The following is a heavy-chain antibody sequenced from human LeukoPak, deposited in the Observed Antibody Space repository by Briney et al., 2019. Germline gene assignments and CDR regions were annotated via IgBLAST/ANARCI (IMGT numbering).Heavy chain of an antibody. V-gene: IGHV3-21*01. CDR3: AYYHVNEEPPTF. D-gene: IGHD1-1*01. CDR2: ISSSSSYI. J-gene: IGHJ4*02. Sequence: GGSLRLSCAASGFTFSSYSMNWVRQALGKGLEWVSSISSSSSYIYYADSVKGRFTISRDNAKNSPYLQMNSLRAEDTAVYYCAYYHVNEEPPTFWGQGTLVTVSS. CDR1: GFTFSSYS.